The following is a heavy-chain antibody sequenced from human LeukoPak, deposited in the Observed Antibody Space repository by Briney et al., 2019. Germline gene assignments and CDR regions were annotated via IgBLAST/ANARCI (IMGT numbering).Heavy chain of an antibody. D-gene: IGHD3-10*01. J-gene: IGHJ4*02. CDR1: GFTFSSYA. Sequence: GGSLRLSCAASGFTFSSYAMHWVRQAPGKGLEWVAVTSNDGSNKYYADSVKGRFTISRDNSKNTLYLQMNSLRAEDTAVYYCASLRGKADFDYWGQGTLVTVSS. CDR3: ASLRGKADFDY. V-gene: IGHV3-30-3*01. CDR2: TSNDGSNK.